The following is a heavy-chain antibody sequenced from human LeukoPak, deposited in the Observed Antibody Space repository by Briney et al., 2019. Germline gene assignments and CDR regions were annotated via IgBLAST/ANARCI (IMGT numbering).Heavy chain of an antibody. J-gene: IGHJ4*02. CDR3: AKVSGDSWLLDS. D-gene: IGHD6-13*01. CDR1: GFTFGDYA. V-gene: IGHV3-43*02. Sequence: GGSLRLSCAASGFTFGDYAMHWVRQPPGKGLEWVSLIGGTGKTTSYADSVKGRFAISRDNSKNSLFLQMTSLRTDDTALYYCAKVSGDSWLLDSWGQGTLVTVSS. CDR2: IGGTGKTT.